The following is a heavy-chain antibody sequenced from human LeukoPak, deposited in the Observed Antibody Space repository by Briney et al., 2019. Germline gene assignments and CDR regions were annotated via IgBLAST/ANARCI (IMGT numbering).Heavy chain of an antibody. D-gene: IGHD2-15*01. CDR2: IYHSGST. J-gene: IGHJ3*02. V-gene: IGHV4-38-2*02. CDR1: GYSISSGYY. CDR3: ARPGLRAFDI. Sequence: SETLSLTCTVSGYSISSGYYWGWIRQPPGKGLEWIGSIYHSGSTYYNPSLKSRVTISVDTSKNQFSLKLSSVTAADTAVYYCARPGLRAFDIWGQGTMVTVSS.